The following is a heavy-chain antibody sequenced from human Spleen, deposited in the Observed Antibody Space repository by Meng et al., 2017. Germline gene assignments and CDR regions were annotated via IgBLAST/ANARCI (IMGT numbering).Heavy chain of an antibody. V-gene: IGHV4-34*01. D-gene: IGHD6-19*01. CDR3: ARGRGSGWYFHHFDY. J-gene: IGHJ4*02. Sequence: HVKLRRWGAGLLSLSEPRPLTGAVYVGSFSGYYWSWIRQTPGKGLEWIGEINHSGSTNYNPSLKSRVTISVDTSKNQFSLKLSSVTAADTAVYYCARGRGSGWYFHHFDYWGQGTLVTVSS. CDR2: INHSGST. CDR1: VGSFSGYY.